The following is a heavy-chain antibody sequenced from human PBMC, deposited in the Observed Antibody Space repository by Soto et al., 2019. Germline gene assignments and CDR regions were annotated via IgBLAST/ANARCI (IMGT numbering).Heavy chain of an antibody. CDR1: GFSFANYL. CDR2: IDPSESYS. V-gene: IGHV5-10-1*01. D-gene: IGHD3-16*01. Sequence: PGESLKISWTGSGFSFANYLIKWVRQMPGKGLEWMGRIDPSESYSNYTPSFQGHVTISADNSINTAYVQWSSLKASDHALYYCWGEGFGMDVWGQGSRVTVSS. J-gene: IGHJ6*02. CDR3: WGEGFGMDV.